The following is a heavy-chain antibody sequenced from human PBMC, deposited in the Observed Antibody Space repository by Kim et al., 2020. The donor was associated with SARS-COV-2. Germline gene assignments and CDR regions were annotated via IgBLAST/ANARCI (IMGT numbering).Heavy chain of an antibody. J-gene: IGHJ4*02. D-gene: IGHD6-13*01. Sequence: TNYAATVKGRFSMSRDNANSTLSLQMNSLRAEDTAVYYCERGTVAPAGTDFWGQGTLVTVSS. V-gene: IGHV3-74*01. CDR2: T. CDR3: ERGTVAPAGTDF.